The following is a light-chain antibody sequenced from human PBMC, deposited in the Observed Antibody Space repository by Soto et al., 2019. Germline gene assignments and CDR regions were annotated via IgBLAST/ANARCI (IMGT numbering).Light chain of an antibody. Sequence: RLTQSPSFLPASVRDSVTITCRASQRLXNDFACYQQEPGQAPNILXHTASTFQRGFPSRFSGSGSATDFTLTISSRQPDDFVNYYCQQRNFYTSTFGQGTRLEI. CDR1: QRLXND. CDR2: TAS. V-gene: IGKV1-9*01. CDR3: QQRNFYTST. J-gene: IGKJ5*01.